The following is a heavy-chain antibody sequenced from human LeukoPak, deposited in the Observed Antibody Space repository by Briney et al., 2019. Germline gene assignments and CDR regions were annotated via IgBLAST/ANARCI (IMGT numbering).Heavy chain of an antibody. J-gene: IGHJ6*02. CDR3: ATGTIAVAAYGMDV. Sequence: ASVKVSCKASGYTFTSYDINWVRQATGQGLEWMGWMNPNSGNTGYAQRFQGRVTMTRNTSKSTAYMELSSLRSEDTAVYYCATGTIAVAAYGMDVWGQGTTVTVSS. D-gene: IGHD6-19*01. CDR2: MNPNSGNT. CDR1: GYTFTSYD. V-gene: IGHV1-8*01.